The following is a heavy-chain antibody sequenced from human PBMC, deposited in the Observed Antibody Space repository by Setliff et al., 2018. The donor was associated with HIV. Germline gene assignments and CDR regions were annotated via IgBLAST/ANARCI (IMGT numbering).Heavy chain of an antibody. J-gene: IGHJ6*03. CDR2: IYTSGST. Sequence: SCTVSGGSISGYYWSWIRQPPGKGLEWIGYIYTSGSTNYNPSLKSRVTISVDTSKNQFSLKLSSVTAADTAVYYCARGFWEIYYYYYMDVWGKGTTVTVSS. CDR3: ARGFWEIYYYYYMDV. V-gene: IGHV4-4*08. D-gene: IGHD3-10*01. CDR1: GGSISGYY.